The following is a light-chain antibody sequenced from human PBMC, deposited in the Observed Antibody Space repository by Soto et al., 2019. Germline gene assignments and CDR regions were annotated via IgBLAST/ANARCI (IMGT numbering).Light chain of an antibody. CDR3: QQYNNWPSWT. CDR1: KSVAIN. CDR2: AAS. V-gene: IGKV3-15*01. J-gene: IGKJ1*01. Sequence: EIVMTQSPATLSVSPGERATPSGRASKSVAINLAWYQQKPGQAPRLLIYAASTRATGIPARFSGSGSGTEFTLTISSLQSEDFAVYYCQQYNNWPSWTFGQGTKVEIK.